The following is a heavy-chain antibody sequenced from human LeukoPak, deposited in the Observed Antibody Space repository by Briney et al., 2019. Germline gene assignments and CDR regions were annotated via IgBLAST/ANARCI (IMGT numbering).Heavy chain of an antibody. CDR1: GYNFVNFW. J-gene: IGHJ6*02. CDR2: IYPADSDT. CDR3: ARQYRMDV. D-gene: IGHD3-16*02. Sequence: GGSLKISCKASGYNFVNFWIGWVRQMPGKGLEWMGIIYPADSDTKYSPSFQGQVTISVGNSNNTVYLQWSNLEASDTAMYYCARQYRMDVWGQGTMVIISS. V-gene: IGHV5-51*01.